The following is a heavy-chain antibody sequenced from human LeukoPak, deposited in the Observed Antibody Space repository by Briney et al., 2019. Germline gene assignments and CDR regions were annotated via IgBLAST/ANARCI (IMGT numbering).Heavy chain of an antibody. CDR2: IYTSGST. Sequence: SQTLSLTCTVSGGSISSGSYYWSWIRQPAGKGLDWIGRIYTSGSTNYNPSLKSRVTISVDTSKNQFSLKLSSVTAADTAVYYCARTLGYCSSTSCSVDYWGQGTLVTVSS. D-gene: IGHD2-2*01. V-gene: IGHV4-61*02. J-gene: IGHJ4*02. CDR1: GGSISSGSYY. CDR3: ARTLGYCSSTSCSVDY.